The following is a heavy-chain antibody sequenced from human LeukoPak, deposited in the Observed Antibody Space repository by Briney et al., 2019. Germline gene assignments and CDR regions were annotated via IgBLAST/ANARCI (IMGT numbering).Heavy chain of an antibody. CDR2: ISAYNGNT. J-gene: IGHJ4*02. V-gene: IGHV1-18*01. CDR1: GYTFTSYG. CDR3: ARDGSLRGYCSSTSCYEFDY. Sequence: ASVKVSCKASGYTFTSYGISWLRQAPGQGLEWMGWISAYNGNTNYAQKLQGRVTLTTDTSTSTAYMELRSLRSDDTAVYYCARDGSLRGYCSSTSCYEFDYWGQGTLVTVSS. D-gene: IGHD2-2*01.